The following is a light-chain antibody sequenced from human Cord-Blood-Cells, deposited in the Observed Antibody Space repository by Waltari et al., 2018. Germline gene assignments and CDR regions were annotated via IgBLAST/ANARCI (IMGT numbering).Light chain of an antibody. J-gene: IGKJ4*01. CDR3: QQYNSFLLT. Sequence: DIQMTKSPSTLSASVGDRVTITCRARQRISSWLAWYQQKPGKAPKLLIYKASSLESGVPSRFSGSGSGTEFTLTISSLQPDDFATYYCQQYNSFLLTFGGGTKVEIK. V-gene: IGKV1-5*03. CDR2: KAS. CDR1: QRISSW.